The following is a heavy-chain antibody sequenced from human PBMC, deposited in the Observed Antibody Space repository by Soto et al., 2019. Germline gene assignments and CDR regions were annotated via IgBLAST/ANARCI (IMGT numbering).Heavy chain of an antibody. CDR2: ISWNSGNI. V-gene: IGHV3-9*01. D-gene: IGHD1-26*01. CDR1: GFTFDDDA. CDR3: VKDRGGCCFDF. Sequence: EVQLVESGGGLVQPGRSLRLSCVASGFTFDDDAMHWVRQAPGKGLEWVSGISWNSGNIGYADSVKGRFTISRENAKNSLYLQLNSLRAEDTALYYCVKDRGGCCFDFWGQGTLATVSS. J-gene: IGHJ4*02.